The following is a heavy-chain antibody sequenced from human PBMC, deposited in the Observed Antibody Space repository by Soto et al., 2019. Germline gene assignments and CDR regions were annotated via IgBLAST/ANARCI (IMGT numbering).Heavy chain of an antibody. CDR3: ARTIVAAFHWFDP. D-gene: IGHD3-16*02. CDR1: GFTSSRYA. V-gene: IGHV3-30-3*01. CDR2: LSYGVNNK. J-gene: IGHJ5*02. Sequence: PGGSLRLSCAASGFTSSRYAMLCVRHAPGKGLEWEAVLSYGVNNKYYADSVKGRFTISRDNSKNTLYLQMNSLRDEDTAAYYYARTIVAAFHWFDPWGQGTLVNVCS.